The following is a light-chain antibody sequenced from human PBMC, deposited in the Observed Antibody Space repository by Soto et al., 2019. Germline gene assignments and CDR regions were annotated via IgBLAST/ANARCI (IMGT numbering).Light chain of an antibody. CDR1: QNINNW. CDR3: QRCHTYSS. J-gene: IGKJ1*01. CDR2: EAS. Sequence: DIQMTQSPSTLSASVGDRATITCRASQNINNWLAWYQQKPGEAPKLLIYEASSLENGVPSRFSGSGSGAEFTLTISCLQPDDFATYYCQRCHTYSSFGQGTKVEIK. V-gene: IGKV1-5*03.